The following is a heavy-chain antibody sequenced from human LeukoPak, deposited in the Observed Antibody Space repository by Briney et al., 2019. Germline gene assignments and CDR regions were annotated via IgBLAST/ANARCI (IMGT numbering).Heavy chain of an antibody. Sequence: ASVKVSCKASGYTFTSYYMHWVRQAPGQGLEWMGWINPNSGGTNYAQKFQGRVTMTRDTSISTAYMELSRLRSDDTAVYYCARGGLPLVKYSSSSIVDPRFDYWGQGTLVTVSS. D-gene: IGHD6-6*01. CDR2: INPNSGGT. J-gene: IGHJ4*02. CDR1: GYTFTSYY. V-gene: IGHV1-2*02. CDR3: ARGGLPLVKYSSSSIVDPRFDY.